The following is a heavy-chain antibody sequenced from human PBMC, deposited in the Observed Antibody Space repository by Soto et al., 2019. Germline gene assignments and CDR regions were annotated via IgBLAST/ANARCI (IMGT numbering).Heavy chain of an antibody. V-gene: IGHV3-21*01. CDR2: ISSSSSYI. Sequence: EVQLVESGGGLVKPGGSLRLSCAASGFTFSSYSMNWVRQAPGKGLEWVSSISSSSSYIYYADSVKGRFTISRDNAKNSLYLQMNSLRAEDTAVYYCARDYRPYYGDYDTPGYWGQGTLVTVSS. CDR3: ARDYRPYYGDYDTPGY. D-gene: IGHD4-17*01. CDR1: GFTFSSYS. J-gene: IGHJ4*02.